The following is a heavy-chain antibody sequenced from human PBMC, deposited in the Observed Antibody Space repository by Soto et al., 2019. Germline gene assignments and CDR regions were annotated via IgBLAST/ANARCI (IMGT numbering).Heavy chain of an antibody. J-gene: IGHJ4*02. CDR1: GFTVSSNY. Sequence: GGSLRLSCAASGFTVSSNYMSWVRQAPGKGLEWVSVIYSGGSTYYADSVKGRFTISRDNSKNTLYLQMNSLRAEDTAVYYCARGPVSSYCSGGSCYDYWGQGTLVT. CDR3: ARGPVSSYCSGGSCYDY. D-gene: IGHD2-15*01. CDR2: IYSGGST. V-gene: IGHV3-53*01.